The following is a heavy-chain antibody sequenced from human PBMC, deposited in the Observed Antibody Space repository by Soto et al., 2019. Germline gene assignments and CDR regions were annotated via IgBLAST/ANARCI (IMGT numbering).Heavy chain of an antibody. V-gene: IGHV3-15*01. CDR1: GFTFSNAW. J-gene: IGHJ4*02. CDR3: TTDRSVKLRYFDWLLYNYDY. CDR2: IKSKTDGGTT. Sequence: GGSLRLSCAASGFTFSNAWMSWVRQAPGKGLEWVGRIKSKTDGGTTDYAAPVKGRLTISRDDSKNTLYLQMNSLKTEDTAVYYCTTDRSVKLRYFDWLLYNYDYWGQGTLVTVSS. D-gene: IGHD3-9*01.